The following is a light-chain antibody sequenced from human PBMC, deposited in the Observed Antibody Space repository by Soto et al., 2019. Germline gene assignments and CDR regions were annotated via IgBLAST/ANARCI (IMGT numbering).Light chain of an antibody. V-gene: IGKV1-27*01. Sequence: DVQMTQSPSSLSAFVGDRVTITCRASQGIAPYLAWFQQKPGKVPKLLIYATSTLQSGVPSRFSGSGSGTDFTVTINSLQPEDVGTYYCHKYNSAPLTFGGGTKV. J-gene: IGKJ4*01. CDR1: QGIAPY. CDR3: HKYNSAPLT. CDR2: ATS.